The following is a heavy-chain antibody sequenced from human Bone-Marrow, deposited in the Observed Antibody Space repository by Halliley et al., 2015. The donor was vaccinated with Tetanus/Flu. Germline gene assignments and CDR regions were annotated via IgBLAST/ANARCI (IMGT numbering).Heavy chain of an antibody. D-gene: IGHD2-2*01. Sequence: GGSTYYADSVKGRFTIPRDNSKNTLYLQVNTLRAEDTAVYYCAKGGCSSTSCHAYYYYGMDVWGQGTTVTVSS. V-gene: IGHV3-23*01. CDR3: AKGGCSSTSCHAYYYYGMDV. CDR2: GGST. J-gene: IGHJ6*02.